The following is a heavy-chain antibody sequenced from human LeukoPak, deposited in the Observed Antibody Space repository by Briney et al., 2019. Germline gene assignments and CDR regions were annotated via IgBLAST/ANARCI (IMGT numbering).Heavy chain of an antibody. CDR3: ARDLWTSGDC. Sequence: GGSLRLSCAASGFTFSSYWMHWVRQAPGKGLVWVSRINRDGSSTGYADSVKGRFTIPRDNAKNTLYLQMDSLRAEDTAVYYCARDLWTSGDCWGQGTLVTVSS. CDR2: INRDGSST. V-gene: IGHV3-74*01. J-gene: IGHJ4*02. D-gene: IGHD3/OR15-3a*01. CDR1: GFTFSSYW.